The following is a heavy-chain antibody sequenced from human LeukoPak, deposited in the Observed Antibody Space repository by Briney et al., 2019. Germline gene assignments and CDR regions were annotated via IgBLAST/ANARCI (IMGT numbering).Heavy chain of an antibody. CDR1: GFMLSTYR. J-gene: IGHJ3*02. Sequence: PGGSLRLSCAASGFMLSTYRMHWVRQAPGKGLEWVSSITTSSSYIFYADSLKGRFTISRDNAMNSLYLQMNSLRAEDTAVYYCARSLTTVTNAFDIWGQGTMVTVSS. V-gene: IGHV3-21*01. CDR2: ITTSSSYI. CDR3: ARSLTTVTNAFDI. D-gene: IGHD4-17*01.